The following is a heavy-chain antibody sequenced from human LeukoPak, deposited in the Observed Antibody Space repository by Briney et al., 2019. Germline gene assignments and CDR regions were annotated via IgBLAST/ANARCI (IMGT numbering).Heavy chain of an antibody. D-gene: IGHD2-2*01. CDR2: IYHSGST. Sequence: SETLSLTCTVSGYSISSGYYWGWIRQPPGKGLEWIGSIYHSGSTYYNPSLKSRVTISVDTSKNQFSLKLSSVTAADTAVYYCARDPESRAMPYYFDYWGQGTLVTVSS. V-gene: IGHV4-38-2*02. J-gene: IGHJ4*02. CDR1: GYSISSGYY. CDR3: ARDPESRAMPYYFDY.